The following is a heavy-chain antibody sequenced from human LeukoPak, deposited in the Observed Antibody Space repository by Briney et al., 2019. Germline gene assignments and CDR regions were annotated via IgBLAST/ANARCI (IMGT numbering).Heavy chain of an antibody. V-gene: IGHV3-64D*06. CDR3: VKDGDTAMVTFDY. J-gene: IGHJ4*02. D-gene: IGHD5-18*01. CDR1: GFTFSSYA. CDR2: ISSNGGST. Sequence: GGSLRLSCSASGFTFSSYAMHWVRQAPGKGLEYVSAISSNGGSTYYADSVKGRFTISRDKSKSTLYLQMSSLRAEDTAVYYCVKDGDTAMVTFDYWGQGTLVTVSS.